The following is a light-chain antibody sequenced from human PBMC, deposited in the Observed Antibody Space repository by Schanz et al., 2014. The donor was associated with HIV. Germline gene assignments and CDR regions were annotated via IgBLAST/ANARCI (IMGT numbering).Light chain of an antibody. V-gene: IGLV1-40*01. CDR1: NSNIGTGFD. CDR3: QSFDSSLNGVV. CDR2: GST. Sequence: QSVLTQPPSVSGAPGQRVTISCSGSNSNIGTGFDVHWYQHLPGTAPKLLIYGSTNRPSGVPDRFSGSKSGTAASLAISGLQAEDEADYFCQSFDSSLNGVVFGGGTKVTVL. J-gene: IGLJ3*02.